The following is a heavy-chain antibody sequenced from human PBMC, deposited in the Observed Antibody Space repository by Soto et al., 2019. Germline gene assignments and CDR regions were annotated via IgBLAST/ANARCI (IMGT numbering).Heavy chain of an antibody. V-gene: IGHV4-31*03. Sequence: QVQLQESGPGLVKPSQTLSLTCTVSGGSISSGGYYWSWIRQHPGKGLEWIGYIYYSGSTYYNPSLKRRVTISVDTSKNQVSLKLSSVTAADTAVYYCARVGTVTIDFDYWGQGTLVTVSS. CDR3: ARVGTVTIDFDY. CDR2: IYYSGST. D-gene: IGHD4-4*01. J-gene: IGHJ4*02. CDR1: GGSISSGGYY.